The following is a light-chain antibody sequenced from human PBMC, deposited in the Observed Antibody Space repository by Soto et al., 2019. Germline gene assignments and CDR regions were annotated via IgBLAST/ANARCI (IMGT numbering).Light chain of an antibody. CDR2: GAS. CDR3: QQYSTSPWT. CDR1: QSVSSSY. J-gene: IGKJ1*01. V-gene: IGKV3-20*01. Sequence: EIVLTQSPGTLSLSPGERATLSCRASQSVSSSYLAWYQQKPGQAPRLLIYGASSRATGIPDRFSGSGSGTDFTLTIGRLEPEDFAVYYCQQYSTSPWTFGQGTKVDIK.